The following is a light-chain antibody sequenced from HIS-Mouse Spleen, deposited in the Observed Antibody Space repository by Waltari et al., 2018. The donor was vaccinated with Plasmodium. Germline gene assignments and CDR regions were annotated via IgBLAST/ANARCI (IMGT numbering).Light chain of an antibody. CDR3: YSTDSSGNHRV. J-gene: IGLJ3*02. Sequence: SYELTQPPSVSVSPGQPARITCSGAALPKKYSYWYQQKSGQAPVLVIYEDSKRHSGIPERFSGSSSGTMATLTISGAQVEDEADYYCYSTDSSGNHRVFGGGTKLTVL. CDR2: EDS. V-gene: IGLV3-10*01. CDR1: ALPKKY.